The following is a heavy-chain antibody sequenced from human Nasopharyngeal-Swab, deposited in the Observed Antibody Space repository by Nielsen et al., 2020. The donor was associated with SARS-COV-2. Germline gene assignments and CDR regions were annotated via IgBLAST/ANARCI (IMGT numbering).Heavy chain of an antibody. D-gene: IGHD2-2*01. CDR3: AGRIVVVPAATNWFDP. V-gene: IGHV1-69*13. CDR2: IIPIFGTA. CDR1: GGTFSSYA. Sequence: SVKVSCKASGGTFSSYAISWVRQAPGQGLEWMGGIIPIFGTANYAQKFQGRVTITADESTSTAYMELSSLRSEDTAVYYCAGRIVVVPAATNWFDPWGQGTLVTVSS. J-gene: IGHJ5*02.